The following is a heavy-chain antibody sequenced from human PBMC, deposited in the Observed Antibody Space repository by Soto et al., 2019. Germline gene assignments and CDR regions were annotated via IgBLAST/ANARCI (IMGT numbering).Heavy chain of an antibody. CDR2: ISHDGKDK. CDR1: GFAFSYYG. Sequence: QMRLVESGGGVVQPGRSLRVSCATSGFAFSYYGIHWVRQAPGKGLEWVADISHDGKDKWYADSVKGRFTISRDNSENTLYLQMNGLRSEDTAVYFCASGEGRNGHDTRFDYWGQGTLVTVSS. D-gene: IGHD3-10*01. J-gene: IGHJ4*02. V-gene: IGHV3-30*03. CDR3: ASGEGRNGHDTRFDY.